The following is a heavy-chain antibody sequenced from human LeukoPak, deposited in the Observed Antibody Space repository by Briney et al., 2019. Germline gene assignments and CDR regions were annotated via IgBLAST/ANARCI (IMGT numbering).Heavy chain of an antibody. Sequence: PGGSLRLSCADSGFIFKDYWMIWVRQAPGKGLEWVANIKQDGSEKYYVDSVKGRFTISRDNAKNSLYLQMNTLRAEDTAMYYCAKDAQPRSRWFDPWGQGTLVTVSS. CDR2: IKQDGSEK. J-gene: IGHJ5*02. V-gene: IGHV3-7*03. D-gene: IGHD3-16*01. CDR1: GFIFKDYW. CDR3: AKDAQPRSRWFDP.